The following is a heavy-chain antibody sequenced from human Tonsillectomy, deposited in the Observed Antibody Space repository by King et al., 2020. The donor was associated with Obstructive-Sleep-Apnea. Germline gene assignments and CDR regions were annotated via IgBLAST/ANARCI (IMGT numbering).Heavy chain of an antibody. CDR3: ARGGRLIRGGNYFDY. CDR2: ISYDGSSK. CDR1: GFTFSTYA. J-gene: IGHJ4*02. V-gene: IGHV3-30*04. D-gene: IGHD3-10*01. Sequence: VQLVESGGGVVQPGRSLRLSCAASGFTFSTYAMHWVRQAPGKGLEWVAVISYDGSSKYYADSVKGRFTVSRDNSKNTLDLQLNSLRAEETAVYFCARGGRLIRGGNYFDYWGQGTLVTVSS.